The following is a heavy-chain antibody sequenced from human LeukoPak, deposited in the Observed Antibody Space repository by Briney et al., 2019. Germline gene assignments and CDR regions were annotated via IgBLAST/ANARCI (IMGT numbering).Heavy chain of an antibody. CDR1: GFTFGSYA. Sequence: GGSLRLSCAASGFTFGSYAMYWVRQAPGKGLEWVSAISGSGGSTYYADSVKGRFTISRDNSKNTLYLQMNSLRAEDTAVYYCAKGGRWLQFNYWGQGTLVTVSS. CDR2: ISGSGGST. D-gene: IGHD5-24*01. CDR3: AKGGRWLQFNY. V-gene: IGHV3-23*01. J-gene: IGHJ4*02.